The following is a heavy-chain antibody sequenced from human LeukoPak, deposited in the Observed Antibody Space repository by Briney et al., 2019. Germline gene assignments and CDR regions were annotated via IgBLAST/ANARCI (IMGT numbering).Heavy chain of an antibody. CDR2: ITNDGSST. D-gene: IGHD1-26*01. Sequence: GGSLRLSCAASGLTFSSHWMHWVRQAPGKGLVWVSRITNDGSSTTYADSVKGRFTISRDNAKNSLYLQMNSLRADDTAVYYCVKDSPPRYSGSPPAYWGQGTLVTVSS. CDR3: VKDSPPRYSGSPPAY. J-gene: IGHJ4*02. CDR1: GLTFSSHW. V-gene: IGHV3-74*01.